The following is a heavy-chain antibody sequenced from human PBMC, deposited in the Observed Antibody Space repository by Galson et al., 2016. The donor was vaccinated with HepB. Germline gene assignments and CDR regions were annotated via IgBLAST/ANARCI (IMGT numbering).Heavy chain of an antibody. CDR2: ISYDGSNE. CDR3: ARLIVELPAALRGITVNGTAFDY. Sequence: SLRLSCAASGFTLSSHAMNWVRQAPGKGLEWVAVISYDGSNENYADSVKGRFTISRDNSKNTLSLQMNSLRAEDTAVYYCARLIVELPAALRGITVNGTAFDYWGQGTLVTVSS. J-gene: IGHJ4*02. D-gene: IGHD2-2*01. V-gene: IGHV3-30-3*01. CDR1: GFTLSSHA.